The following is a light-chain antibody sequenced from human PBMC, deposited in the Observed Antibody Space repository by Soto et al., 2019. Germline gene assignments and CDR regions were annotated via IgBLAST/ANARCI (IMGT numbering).Light chain of an antibody. CDR2: EVS. CDR1: SSDVGGYNY. Sequence: QSVLAQPASVSGSPGQSITISCTGTSSDVGGYNYVSWYQQHPGKAPKLMIYEVSNRPSGLSNRFSGSKSGNTASLTISGLQAEDGADYYRSTYTSSSARVFGTGTKLTVL. CDR3: STYTSSSARV. J-gene: IGLJ1*01. V-gene: IGLV2-14*01.